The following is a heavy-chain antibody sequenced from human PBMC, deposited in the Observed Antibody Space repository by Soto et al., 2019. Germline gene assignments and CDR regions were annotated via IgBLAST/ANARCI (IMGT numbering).Heavy chain of an antibody. D-gene: IGHD1-1*01. CDR1: GFTFSTHA. CDR3: AKQGASTTGTGWSWLFEY. V-gene: IGHV3-23*01. J-gene: IGHJ4*02. Sequence: EVQLLESGGGLVQPGGSLRLSCAASGFTFSTHAVSWVRQAPGKGLEWVAAISGSGGTAYYADSVKGRFTISRDNSKNTLNLQMNSLRVDDTAVYYCAKQGASTTGTGWSWLFEYWGPGTLVTVSS. CDR2: ISGSGGTA.